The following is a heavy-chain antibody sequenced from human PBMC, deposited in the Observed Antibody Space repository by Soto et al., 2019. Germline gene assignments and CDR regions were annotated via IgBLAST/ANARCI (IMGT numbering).Heavy chain of an antibody. V-gene: IGHV5-10-1*01. CDR1: GYSFTSYW. D-gene: IGHD6-13*01. Sequence: PGESLKISCNGSGYSFTSYWISWVRQMPWKGLEWMGRIDPSDSYTNYSPSFQGHVTISADKSISTAYLQWSSPKASDTAMYYCARPQMTYIAAAGTVGMDVWGQGTTVTVSS. J-gene: IGHJ6*02. CDR2: IDPSDSYT. CDR3: ARPQMTYIAAAGTVGMDV.